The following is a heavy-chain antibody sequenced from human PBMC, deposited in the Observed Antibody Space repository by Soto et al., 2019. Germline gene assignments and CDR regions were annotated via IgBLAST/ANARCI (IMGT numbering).Heavy chain of an antibody. D-gene: IGHD3-9*01. V-gene: IGHV4-34*01. CDR2: INHSGST. CDR3: ARGRGRNYDILTGYYLFFDY. Sequence: PSETLSLTCAVYGGSFSGYYWSWIRQPPGKGLEWIGEINHSGSTNYNPSLKGRVTISVDTSKNQFSLKLSSVTAADTAVYYCARGRGRNYDILTGYYLFFDYWGQGTLVTVSS. J-gene: IGHJ4*02. CDR1: GGSFSGYY.